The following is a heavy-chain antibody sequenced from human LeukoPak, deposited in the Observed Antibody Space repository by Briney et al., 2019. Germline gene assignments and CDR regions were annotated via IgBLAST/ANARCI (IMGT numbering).Heavy chain of an antibody. V-gene: IGHV4-39*01. CDR3: ARQDGGYYYYYYMDV. Sequence: SETLSLTCTVSGGSISTYYWGWIRQPPGKGLEWIGSIYYSGSTYYNPSLKSRVTISVDTSKNQFSLKLSSVTAADTAVYYCARQDGGYYYYYYMDVWGKGTTVTVSS. CDR2: IYYSGST. J-gene: IGHJ6*03. CDR1: GGSISTYY.